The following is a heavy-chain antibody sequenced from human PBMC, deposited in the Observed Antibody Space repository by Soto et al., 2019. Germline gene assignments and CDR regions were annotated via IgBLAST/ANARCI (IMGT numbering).Heavy chain of an antibody. CDR2: IIPIFGTA. Sequence: QVQLVQSGAEVKKPGSSVKVSCKASGGTFSSYAISWVRQAPGQGLEWMGGIIPIFGTANYAQKFQGRVTIPADESTSTAYMELSSLRCEDTAVYYCGRELQQSAYCGGEWYSSYFDYWGQGTLVTVSS. V-gene: IGHV1-69*01. CDR3: GRELQQSAYCGGEWYSSYFDY. D-gene: IGHD2-21*01. CDR1: GGTFSSYA. J-gene: IGHJ4*02.